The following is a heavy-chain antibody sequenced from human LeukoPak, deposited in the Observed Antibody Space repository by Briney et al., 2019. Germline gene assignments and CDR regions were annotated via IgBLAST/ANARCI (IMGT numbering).Heavy chain of an antibody. CDR2: ISSGSSHM. CDR1: GFTFSSYA. J-gene: IGHJ3*02. CDR3: ANSLGHDAFDI. D-gene: IGHD3-10*01. Sequence: QSGGSLRLSCAASGFTFSSYAMSWARQAPGKGLEWVSSISSGSSHMYYADSVKGRFTISRDNSKNTLYLQMNSLRAEDTAVYYCANSLGHDAFDIWGQGTMVTVSS. V-gene: IGHV3-23*01.